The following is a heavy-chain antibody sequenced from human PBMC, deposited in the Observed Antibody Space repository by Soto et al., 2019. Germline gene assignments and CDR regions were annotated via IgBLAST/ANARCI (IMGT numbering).Heavy chain of an antibody. CDR1: CGSIISAGYS. Sequence: TLSHTCAVSCGSIISAGYSWSWIRKPPGKGLEWIGYIYHSGSTYYNPSLKSRVTISVDRSQNQFSLKLSSVTAADTAVSYCARQTTVTEYCFDCWGQRTMVAVSS. V-gene: IGHV4-30-2*01. CDR2: IYHSGST. D-gene: IGHD4-4*01. CDR3: ARQTTVTEYCFDC. J-gene: IGHJ4*02.